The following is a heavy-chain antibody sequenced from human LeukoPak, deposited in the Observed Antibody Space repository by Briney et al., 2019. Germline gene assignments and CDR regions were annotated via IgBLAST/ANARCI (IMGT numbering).Heavy chain of an antibody. J-gene: IGHJ4*02. CDR1: GFTFDDYG. CDR2: INWNGGST. V-gene: IGHV3-20*04. Sequence: GGSLRLSCAASGFTFDDYGMSWVRQAPGKGLEWVPGINWNGGSTGYADSVKGRFTISRDNAKNSLYLQMNSLRAEDTALYYCARDYSSAYDFDYWGQGTLVTVSS. CDR3: ARDYSSAYDFDY. D-gene: IGHD3-22*01.